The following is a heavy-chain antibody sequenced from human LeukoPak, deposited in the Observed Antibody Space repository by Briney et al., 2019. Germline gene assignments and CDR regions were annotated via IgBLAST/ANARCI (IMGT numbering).Heavy chain of an antibody. CDR2: ISGSSGTI. V-gene: IGHV3-48*01. CDR1: GFTFSSYS. D-gene: IGHD3-16*01. CDR3: ARRSEFGVLYYMDI. Sequence: SGGSLILSCVASGFTFSSYSMNWVRQAPGKGLEWVSYISGSSGTIYYADSVKGRFTISRDNAKNSLYLQMNSLRAEDTAVYYCARRSEFGVLYYMDIWGKGTTVTVSS. J-gene: IGHJ6*03.